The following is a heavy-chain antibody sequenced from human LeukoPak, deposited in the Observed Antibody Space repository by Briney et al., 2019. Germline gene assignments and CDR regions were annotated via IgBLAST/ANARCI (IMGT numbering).Heavy chain of an antibody. CDR3: ARDLNYCSGGSCYSTHFDY. V-gene: IGHV1-24*01. J-gene: IGHJ4*02. Sequence: ASVKVSCKVSGYTLTELSMHWVRQAPGKGLEWMGGFDPEDGETIYAQKFQGRVTMTEDTSTDTAYMELSSLRSDDTAVYYCARDLNYCSGGSCYSTHFDYWGQGTLVTVSS. CDR2: FDPEDGET. D-gene: IGHD2-15*01. CDR1: GYTLTELS.